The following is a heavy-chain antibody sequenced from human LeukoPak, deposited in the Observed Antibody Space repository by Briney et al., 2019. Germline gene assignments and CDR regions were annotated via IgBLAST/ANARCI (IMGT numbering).Heavy chain of an antibody. CDR1: GDSVSSNSAA. CDR2: TYYRSKWYN. D-gene: IGHD3-22*01. Sequence: SQTLSLTCAISGDSVSSNSAAWNWIRQSPSRGLEWLGRTYYRSKWYNDYAVSVKSRITINPDTSKNQFSLQLNSVTPEGTAVYYCARATGMIVVPNWFDPWGQGTLVTVSS. V-gene: IGHV6-1*01. CDR3: ARATGMIVVPNWFDP. J-gene: IGHJ5*02.